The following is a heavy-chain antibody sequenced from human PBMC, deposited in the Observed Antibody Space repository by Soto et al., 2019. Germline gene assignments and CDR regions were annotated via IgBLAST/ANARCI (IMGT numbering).Heavy chain of an antibody. CDR2: INTGNGNT. J-gene: IGHJ6*02. Sequence: ASVKVSCKASGYSFTTHAMIWVRQAPGQRPEWMGWINTGNGNTRYSPKFQGRANTTRDTSASTAYMELSSLKSEDTAVYYCARGEQLYHYYYGMDVWGQGSTVTVSS. V-gene: IGHV1-3*04. CDR1: GYSFTTHA. CDR3: ARGEQLYHYYYGMDV.